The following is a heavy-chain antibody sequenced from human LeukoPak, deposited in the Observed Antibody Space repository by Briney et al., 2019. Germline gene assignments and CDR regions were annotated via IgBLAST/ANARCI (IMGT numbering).Heavy chain of an antibody. D-gene: IGHD2-15*01. CDR3: ARRVYCSGGSCYRYWYFDL. Sequence: PSETLSLTCTVSGGSISSYYWGWIRQPPGKGLEWIGYIYYSGSTNYNPSLKSRVTISVDTSKNQFSLKLSSVTAADTAVYYCARRVYCSGGSCYRYWYFDLWGRGTLVTVSS. V-gene: IGHV4-59*08. CDR2: IYYSGST. CDR1: GGSISSYY. J-gene: IGHJ2*01.